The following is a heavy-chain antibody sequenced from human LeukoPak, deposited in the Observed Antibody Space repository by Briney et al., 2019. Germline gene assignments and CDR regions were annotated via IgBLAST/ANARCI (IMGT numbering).Heavy chain of an antibody. CDR1: GFTFDDYT. CDR3: GAAAGQYYGMDV. CDR2: ISWDGDST. J-gene: IGHJ6*02. Sequence: GGSLRLSCAASGFTFDDYTMHWVRQAPGKGLEWVSLISWDGDSTYYADSVKGRLTISRDNSKNSLYLQMNSLRTEDTALYYCGAAAGQYYGMDVWGQGTTVTVSS. V-gene: IGHV3-43*01. D-gene: IGHD6-13*01.